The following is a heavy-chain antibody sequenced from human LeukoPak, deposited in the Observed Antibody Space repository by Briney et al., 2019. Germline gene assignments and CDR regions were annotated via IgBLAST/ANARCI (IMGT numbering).Heavy chain of an antibody. V-gene: IGHV4-59*01. J-gene: IGHJ4*02. CDR1: GGSISSYY. CDR2: IYYSGST. CDR3: AGENGYNGYYFDY. D-gene: IGHD5-12*01. Sequence: PSETLSLTCTVSGGSISSYYWSWIRQPPGKGLEWIGYIYYSGSTNYNPSLKSRVTISVDTSKNQFSLKLSSVTAADTAVYYCAGENGYNGYYFDYWGQGTLVTVSS.